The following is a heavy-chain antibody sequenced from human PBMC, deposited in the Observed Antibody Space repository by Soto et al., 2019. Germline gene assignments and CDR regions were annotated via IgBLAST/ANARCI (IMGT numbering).Heavy chain of an antibody. Sequence: SVKVSCKASGDTFSSYAISWVRQAPGKGLEWMGKIIPTFGRTNYAQKFQGRLTISADDSTSTAYMELSSLLSEDTAVYYCAIDPLSSFAMDVWGQGTTVTVSS. CDR2: IIPTFGRT. J-gene: IGHJ6*02. CDR1: GDTFSSYA. V-gene: IGHV1-69*13. CDR3: AIDPLSSFAMDV.